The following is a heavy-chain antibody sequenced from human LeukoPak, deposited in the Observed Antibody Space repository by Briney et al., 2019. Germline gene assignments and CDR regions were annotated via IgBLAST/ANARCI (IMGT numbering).Heavy chain of an antibody. D-gene: IGHD3-10*01. CDR2: VYYSGTT. V-gene: IGHV4-59*01. Sequence: SSETLSLTCTVSGGSISNYYWSWIRQSPEKGLEWIEYVYYSGTTNYNPSLKSRVTISVDTPKNQFSLKLNSVTAADTAVYYCARDRGLWFGELLDYWGPGTLVTVSS. CDR1: GGSISNYY. CDR3: ARDRGLWFGELLDY. J-gene: IGHJ4*02.